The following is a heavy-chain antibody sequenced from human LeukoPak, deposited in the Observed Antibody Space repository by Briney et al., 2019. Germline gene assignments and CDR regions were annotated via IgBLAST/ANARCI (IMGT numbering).Heavy chain of an antibody. CDR2: ISAYNGNT. Sequence: EASVKVSCKASGYTFTSYGISWVRQAPGQGLEWMGWISAYNGNTNYAQKLQGRVTMTTDTSTSTAYMELRSLRSDDTAVYYCARDRGIVGATAPTHWGQGTLVTVSS. CDR1: GYTFTSYG. V-gene: IGHV1-18*01. D-gene: IGHD1-26*01. J-gene: IGHJ4*02. CDR3: ARDRGIVGATAPTH.